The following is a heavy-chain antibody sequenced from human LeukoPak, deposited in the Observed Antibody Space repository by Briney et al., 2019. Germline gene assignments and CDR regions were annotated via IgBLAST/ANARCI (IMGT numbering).Heavy chain of an antibody. CDR1: GFTFSSYA. CDR2: ISGSGGST. CDR3: ASHSGSYYFYFDY. Sequence: PGGSLRLSCAASGFTFSSYAMSWVRQAPGKGLEWVSAISGSGGSTYYADSVKGRFTISRDNSKNTLYLQMNSLRAEDTAVYYCASHSGSYYFYFDYWGQGTLVTVSS. J-gene: IGHJ4*02. D-gene: IGHD1-26*01. V-gene: IGHV3-23*01.